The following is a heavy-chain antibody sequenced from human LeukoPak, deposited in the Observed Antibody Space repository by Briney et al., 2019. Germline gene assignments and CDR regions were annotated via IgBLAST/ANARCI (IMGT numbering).Heavy chain of an antibody. V-gene: IGHV4-59*13. D-gene: IGHD5-18*01. J-gene: IGHJ4*02. Sequence: PSETLSLTCTVSGGSMYRYYWSWIRQPPGKGLEWIGYIYYSGSTTYNPSLKSRVTISVDTSNNQFSLKLSSVTAADTAVYYCARGGVQLALARDWGQGTLVTVSS. CDR2: IYYSGST. CDR1: GGSMYRYY. CDR3: ARGGVQLALARD.